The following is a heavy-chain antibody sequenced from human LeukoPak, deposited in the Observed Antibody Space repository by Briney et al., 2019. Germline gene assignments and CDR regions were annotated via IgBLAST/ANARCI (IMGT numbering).Heavy chain of an antibody. V-gene: IGHV3-43*01. CDR3: AKDRGGLGTNYFDY. CDR2: ISWDGGST. J-gene: IGHJ4*02. CDR1: GFTFDDYT. D-gene: IGHD1-7*01. Sequence: GGSLRLSCAASGFTFDDYTMHWVRQAPGKGLEWVSLISWDGGSTYYADSVKGRFTISRDNSKNTLYLQMNSLRAEDTAVYYCAKDRGGLGTNYFDYWGQGTLVTVSS.